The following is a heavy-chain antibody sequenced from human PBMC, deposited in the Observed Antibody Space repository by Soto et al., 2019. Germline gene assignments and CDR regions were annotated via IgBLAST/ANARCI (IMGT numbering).Heavy chain of an antibody. J-gene: IGHJ4*02. CDR1: GFTFSSYG. V-gene: IGHV3-33*01. CDR2: IWYDGSNK. CDR3: ARDPFDYYDSSGAPG. D-gene: IGHD3-22*01. Sequence: PGGSLRLSCAASGFTFSSYGMHWVRQAPGKGLEWVAVIWYDGSNKYYADSVKGRFTISRDNSKNTLYLQMNSLRAEDTAVYYCARDPFDYYDSSGAPGWGQGTLVTVSS.